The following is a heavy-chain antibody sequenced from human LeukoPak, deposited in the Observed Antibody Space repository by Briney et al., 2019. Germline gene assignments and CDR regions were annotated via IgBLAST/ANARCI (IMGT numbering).Heavy chain of an antibody. J-gene: IGHJ4*02. CDR1: GFTFSGSA. V-gene: IGHV3-73*01. CDR2: IRSKANSYAT. CDR3: TRPNYYDSSGYFLPDY. D-gene: IGHD3-22*01. Sequence: GGSLRLSCAASGFTFSGSAMHWVRQASGKGLEWVGRIRSKANSYATAYAASVKGRFTISRDDSKNTAYLQMNSLKTEDTAVYYCTRPNYYDSSGYFLPDYWGQGTLVTVSS.